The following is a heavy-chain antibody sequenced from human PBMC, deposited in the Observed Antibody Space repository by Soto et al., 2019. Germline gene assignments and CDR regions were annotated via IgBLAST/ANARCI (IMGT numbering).Heavy chain of an antibody. D-gene: IGHD3-16*02. J-gene: IGHJ3*02. CDR2: MNPISNSR. CDR1: GLTFPSDD. Sequence: QAQLVQSGAEVKRPGASVKVSCKASGLTFPSDDIEWVRQTTGQGLEWMGWMNPISNSRGYTQNFQGRVSMTWNSATSTAYMELSSLRSEDTAIYYCASYRTIAPMAFDIWGQGTLVTVSS. CDR3: ASYRTIAPMAFDI. V-gene: IGHV1-8*01.